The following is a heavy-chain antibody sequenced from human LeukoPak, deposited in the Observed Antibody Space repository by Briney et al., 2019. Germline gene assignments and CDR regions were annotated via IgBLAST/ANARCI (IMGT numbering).Heavy chain of an antibody. CDR2: IYHSGST. V-gene: IGHV4-38-2*01. Sequence: KPSETLSLTCAVSGSSIIRGYYWGWIRQPPGTGLEWLGCIYHSGSTYYNPSLKSRVTISVNTSKNQFSLKLSSVTAADPAVYYCARIGVVLLWFGESKHAFDIWGQGTMVTVSS. J-gene: IGHJ3*02. CDR3: ARIGVVLLWFGESKHAFDI. D-gene: IGHD3-10*01. CDR1: GSSIIRGYY.